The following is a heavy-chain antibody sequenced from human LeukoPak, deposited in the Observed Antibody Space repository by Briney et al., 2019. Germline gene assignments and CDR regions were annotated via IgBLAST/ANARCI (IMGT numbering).Heavy chain of an antibody. D-gene: IGHD7-27*01. CDR2: INPNSGDT. V-gene: IGHV1-2*02. CDR1: GYTFTGYS. CDR3: AAAPITGETHYYYYYYKDV. J-gene: IGHJ6*03. Sequence: GASVKVSCKASGYTFTGYSMHWVRQAPGQGLGWMGWINPNSGDTHYAQKFQGRVTMTRDTSISTAYMESSKLTSDDTALYYCAAAPITGETHYYYYYYKDVWGKGTAVTVSS.